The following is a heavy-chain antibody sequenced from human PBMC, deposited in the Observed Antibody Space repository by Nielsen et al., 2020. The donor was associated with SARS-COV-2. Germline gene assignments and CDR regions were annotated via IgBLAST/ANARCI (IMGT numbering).Heavy chain of an antibody. CDR1: GGSINNYY. D-gene: IGHD1-1*01. V-gene: IGHV4-59*08. Sequence: SETLSLTCTVSGGSINNYYWSWIRQPPGKALEWIGYVYYSGSTNYSPSLKSRVTISVDTSKNQFSLKLRSVTAADTAVYYCARHHPVHGEYYYYGMDAWGQGTTVTVSS. J-gene: IGHJ6*02. CDR3: ARHHPVHGEYYYYGMDA. CDR2: VYYSGST.